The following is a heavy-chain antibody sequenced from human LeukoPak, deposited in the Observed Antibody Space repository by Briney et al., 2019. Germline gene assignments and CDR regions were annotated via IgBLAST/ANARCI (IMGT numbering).Heavy chain of an antibody. V-gene: IGHV4-59*01. CDR3: AREAPDYGSGSYYFDY. D-gene: IGHD3-10*01. Sequence: SETLSLTCTVSGGSISSYYWSWIRQPPGKGLEWIGHIYYSGSTNYNPSLKSRVTISVDTSKNQFSLKLSSVTAADTAVYYCAREAPDYGSGSYYFDYWGQGTLVTVSS. CDR2: IYYSGST. CDR1: GGSISSYY. J-gene: IGHJ4*02.